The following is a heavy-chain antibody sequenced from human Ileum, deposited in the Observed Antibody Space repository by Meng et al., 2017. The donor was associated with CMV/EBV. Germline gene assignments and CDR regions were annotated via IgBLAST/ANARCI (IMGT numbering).Heavy chain of an antibody. CDR2: MNRDGSDR. CDR3: ARENPGLDS. Sequence: GESLKISCSVSGFTLSNYWMDWVRQAPGKGLEWVANMNRDGSDRNYVDSVKGRFTISRDSAKNSLYLDLNSLGAEDTAVYYCARENPGLDSWGQGALVTVSS. J-gene: IGHJ5*01. V-gene: IGHV3-7*01. CDR1: GFTLSNYW.